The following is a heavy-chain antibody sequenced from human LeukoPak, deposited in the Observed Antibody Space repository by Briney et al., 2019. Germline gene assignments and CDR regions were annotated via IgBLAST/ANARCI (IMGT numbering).Heavy chain of an antibody. J-gene: IGHJ6*04. CDR1: GGSISSYY. D-gene: IGHD6-13*01. CDR2: IYYSGST. Sequence: SETLSLTCTVSGGSISSYYWSWIRQPPGKGLEWIGYIYYSGSTNYNPSLKSRVTISVDTSKNQFSLKLSYVTAADTAVYYCARAAHSSAVYYYGMDVWGKGTTVTVSS. V-gene: IGHV4-59*01. CDR3: ARAAHSSAVYYYGMDV.